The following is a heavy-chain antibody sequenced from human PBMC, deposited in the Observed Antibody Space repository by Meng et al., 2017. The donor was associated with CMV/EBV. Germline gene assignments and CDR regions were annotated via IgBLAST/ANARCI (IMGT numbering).Heavy chain of an antibody. Sequence: ASVKVSCKASGYTFTGYYMHWVRPAPGQGLEWMGWINPNSGGTNYAQKFQGRVTTTRDTSISTAYMELSRLRSDDTAVYYCARVIGYPDPSYFDYWGQGTLVTVSS. V-gene: IGHV1-2*02. CDR2: INPNSGGT. CDR1: GYTFTGYY. J-gene: IGHJ4*02. CDR3: ARVIGYPDPSYFDY. D-gene: IGHD3-22*01.